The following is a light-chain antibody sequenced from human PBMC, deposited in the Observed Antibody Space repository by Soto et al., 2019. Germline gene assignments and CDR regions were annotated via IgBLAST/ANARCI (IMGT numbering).Light chain of an antibody. CDR3: SSYTTSNTRQIV. CDR1: SSDVGGYNY. V-gene: IGLV2-14*03. Sequence: QSALTQPASVSGSPGQSITISCTGTSSDVGGYNYVSWYQHHPGKAPKLMIYDVINRPSGVSNRFSGSKSGNTASLTISGLQPEDDADYYCSSYTTSNTRQIVFGTGTKLTVL. J-gene: IGLJ1*01. CDR2: DVI.